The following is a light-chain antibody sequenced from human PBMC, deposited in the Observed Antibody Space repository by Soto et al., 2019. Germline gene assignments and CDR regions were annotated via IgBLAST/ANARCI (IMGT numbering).Light chain of an antibody. CDR3: SAHGGTNPYV. J-gene: IGLJ1*01. V-gene: IGLV2-8*01. Sequence: QSVLTQPPSASGSPGQSVAMSCTGTASDIGGYTFVSWYQQHPGKAPKLLIYDVNKRPSGVPDRFSGSKSGNTASLTVSGLQAEDEADYYCSAHGGTNPYVFGTGTKVTVL. CDR2: DVN. CDR1: ASDIGGYTF.